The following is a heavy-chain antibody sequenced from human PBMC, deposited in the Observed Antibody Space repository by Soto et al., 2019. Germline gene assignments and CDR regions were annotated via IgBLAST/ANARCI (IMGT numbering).Heavy chain of an antibody. J-gene: IGHJ6*02. V-gene: IGHV4-39*01. CDR1: GGSISSSSYY. Sequence: SETLSLTCTVSGGSISSSSYYWGWIRQPPGKGLEWIGSIYYSGSTYYNPSLKSRVTISVDTSKNQFSLKLSSVTAADTAVYNCETKTGGGWEDGMDVWGQGTTVTVSS. CDR2: IYYSGST. D-gene: IGHD6-19*01. CDR3: ETKTGGGWEDGMDV.